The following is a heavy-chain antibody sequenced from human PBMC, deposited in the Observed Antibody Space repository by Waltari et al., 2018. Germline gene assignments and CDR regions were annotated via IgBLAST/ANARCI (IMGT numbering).Heavy chain of an antibody. CDR1: GYSISSGYY. D-gene: IGHD3-10*01. V-gene: IGHV4-38-2*01. CDR2: IYHSGST. CDR3: ARRAVQGDNYFDY. Sequence: QVQLQESGPGLVKPSETLSLTCAVSGYSISSGYYWGWIRQPPGKGLEWSGSIYHSGSTYYNPSLKSRVTISVDTSKNQFSLKLSSVTAADTAVYYCARRAVQGDNYFDYWGQGTLVTVSS. J-gene: IGHJ4*02.